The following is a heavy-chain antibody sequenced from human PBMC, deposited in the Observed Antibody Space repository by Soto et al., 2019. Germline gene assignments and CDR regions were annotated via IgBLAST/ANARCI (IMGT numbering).Heavy chain of an antibody. J-gene: IGHJ4*02. CDR1: GFAFSSYS. Sequence: GGSLRLACAASGFAFSSYSMNWVRQAPGKRLEWVSSISSSSSYIYYADSVKGRFTISRDNSKNTLYLQMSSLSAEETAVYYCAKVFYAYDSRGYYYFDYWGQGTLVTVSS. V-gene: IGHV3-21*04. D-gene: IGHD3-22*01. CDR2: ISSSSSYI. CDR3: AKVFYAYDSRGYYYFDY.